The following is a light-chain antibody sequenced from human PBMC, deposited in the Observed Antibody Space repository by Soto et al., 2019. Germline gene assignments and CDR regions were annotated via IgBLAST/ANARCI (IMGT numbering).Light chain of an antibody. V-gene: IGLV2-8*01. CDR2: EVS. Sequence: QSALTQPPSASGSPGQSVTISCTGTSSDVGGYNYVSWYQQRPGKAPKLMMYEVSKRPSGVPDRFSGSKSGNTASLTVSGLQAEDEADYYCSSYAGSNILYVFGTGTKLTVL. CDR1: SSDVGGYNY. J-gene: IGLJ1*01. CDR3: SSYAGSNILYV.